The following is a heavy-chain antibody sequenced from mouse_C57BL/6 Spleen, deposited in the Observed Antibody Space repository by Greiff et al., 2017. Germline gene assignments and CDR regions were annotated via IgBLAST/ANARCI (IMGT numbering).Heavy chain of an antibody. CDR1: GFSLTSYG. V-gene: IGHV2-2*01. Sequence: QVQLKESGPGLVQPSQSLSITCTVSGFSLTSYGVHWVRQSPGKGLEWLGVIWSGGSTDYNAAFIYRLSISKDNSKSQVFFKMNSLQADDTAIYYCARKGLRMAWFAYWGQGTLVTVSA. D-gene: IGHD2-4*01. CDR3: ARKGLRMAWFAY. J-gene: IGHJ3*01. CDR2: IWSGGST.